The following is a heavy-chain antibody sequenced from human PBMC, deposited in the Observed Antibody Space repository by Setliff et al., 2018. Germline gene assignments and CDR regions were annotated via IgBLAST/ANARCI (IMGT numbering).Heavy chain of an antibody. Sequence: SGGSLRLSCAASGLTFSSYSMNWVRQAPGKGLEWVSYISSSSSTIYYADSVEGRFTISRDNGKNSLFLQMNSVRAEDTAVYYCARSINGYQQRYDFWGQGALVTVSS. CDR3: ARSINGYQQRYDF. V-gene: IGHV3-48*04. J-gene: IGHJ4*02. CDR1: GLTFSSYS. D-gene: IGHD3-16*01. CDR2: ISSSSSTI.